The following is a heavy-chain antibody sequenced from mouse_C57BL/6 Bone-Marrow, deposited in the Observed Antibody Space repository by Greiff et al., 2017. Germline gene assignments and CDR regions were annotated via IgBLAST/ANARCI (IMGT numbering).Heavy chain of an antibody. J-gene: IGHJ1*03. CDR3: ARGYYGSSYCYFDV. V-gene: IGHV1-69*01. Sequence: QVQLQPPGAELVMPGASVKLSCKASGYSFTSYWMNWVKPRPGQGLEWIGEIDPSASYTKYNQKFKGKSTLTVDKSSSSAYMQLIILTSEDSAVYYCARGYYGSSYCYFDVWGTGTTVTVSS. CDR2: IDPSASYT. CDR1: GYSFTSYW. D-gene: IGHD1-1*01.